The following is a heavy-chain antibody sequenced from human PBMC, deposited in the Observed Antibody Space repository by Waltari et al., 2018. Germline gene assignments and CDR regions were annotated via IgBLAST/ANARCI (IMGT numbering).Heavy chain of an antibody. CDR2: ISGDTKYI. CDR3: ARDRRGYFDY. CDR1: GFTFSAYS. J-gene: IGHJ4*02. Sequence: EVQLVESGGGLVKPGGSLRLSCEASGFTFSAYSMNWFRQAPGKGVEWVSSISGDTKYIYYADSVNGRFTISSDDAKDSLYLKMNSLRVEDTAVYYCARDRRGYFDYWGQGTLVTVSS. V-gene: IGHV3-21*01. D-gene: IGHD3-16*01.